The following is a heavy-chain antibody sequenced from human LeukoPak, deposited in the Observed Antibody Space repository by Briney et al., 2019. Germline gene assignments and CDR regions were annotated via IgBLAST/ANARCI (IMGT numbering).Heavy chain of an antibody. J-gene: IGHJ5*02. Sequence: NPSQTLSLTCAVSGGSISSGGYSWSWIRQPPGKGLEWIGYIYHSGGTYYNPSLKSRVTISVDRSRNQFSLKLSSVTAADTAVYYCALSVVGRNWFDPWGQGTLVTVSS. V-gene: IGHV4-30-2*01. CDR1: GGSISSGGYS. CDR3: ALSVVGRNWFDP. CDR2: IYHSGGT. D-gene: IGHD2-21*01.